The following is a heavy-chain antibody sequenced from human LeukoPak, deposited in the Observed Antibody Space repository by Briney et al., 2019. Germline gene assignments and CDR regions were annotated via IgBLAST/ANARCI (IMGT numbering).Heavy chain of an antibody. CDR3: ARDTHDYGDWNYFDY. V-gene: IGHV3-48*01. D-gene: IGHD4-17*01. CDR1: GFTFSSHS. Sequence: PGGSLRLSCAASGFTFSSHSMNWVRQAPGKGLEWVSYISSSSSTIYYADSVKGRFTISRDNAKNSLYLQMNSLRAEDTAVYYCARDTHDYGDWNYFDYWGQGTLVTVSS. J-gene: IGHJ4*02. CDR2: ISSSSSTI.